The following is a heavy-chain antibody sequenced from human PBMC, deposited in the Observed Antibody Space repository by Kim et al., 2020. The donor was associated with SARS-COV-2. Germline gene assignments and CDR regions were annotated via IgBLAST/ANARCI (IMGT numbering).Heavy chain of an antibody. CDR1: GFTFSSYG. Sequence: GGSLRLSCAASGFTFSSYGMHWVRQAPGKGLEWVAVIWYDGSNKYYADSVKGRFTISRDNSKNTLYLQMNSLRAEDTAVYYCARVRAYYYDRKSPGGAFDIWGQGTMVTVSS. V-gene: IGHV3-33*08. J-gene: IGHJ3*02. CDR3: ARVRAYYYDRKSPGGAFDI. D-gene: IGHD3-22*01. CDR2: IWYDGSNK.